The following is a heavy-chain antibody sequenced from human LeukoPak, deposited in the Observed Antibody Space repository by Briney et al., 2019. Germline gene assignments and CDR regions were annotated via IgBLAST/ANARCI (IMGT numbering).Heavy chain of an antibody. CDR3: ARALGRDGHPFDP. Sequence: SETLSLTCTVSGGSISSSSYYWGWIRQPPGKGLEWIGSIYYSGSTNYNPSLKSRVTISVDTSKNQFSLKLSSVTAADTAVYYCARALGRDGHPFDPWGQGTLVTVSS. CDR2: IYYSGST. D-gene: IGHD5-24*01. J-gene: IGHJ5*02. CDR1: GGSISSSSYY. V-gene: IGHV4-39*07.